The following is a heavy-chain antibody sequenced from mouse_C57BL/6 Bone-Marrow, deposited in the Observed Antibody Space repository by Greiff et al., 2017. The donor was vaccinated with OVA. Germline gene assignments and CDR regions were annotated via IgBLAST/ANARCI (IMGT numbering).Heavy chain of an antibody. J-gene: IGHJ4*01. V-gene: IGHV1-59*01. CDR3: ARGFYAMDY. CDR1: DYTFTSYW. CDR2: IDPSDSYT. Sequence: VQLQQPGAELVRPGTSVKLSCKASDYTFTSYWMHWVKQRPGQGLEWIGVIDPSDSYTNYNQKFKGKATLTVDTSSSTAYMQLSSLTSEDSAVYYCARGFYAMDYWGQGTSVTVSS.